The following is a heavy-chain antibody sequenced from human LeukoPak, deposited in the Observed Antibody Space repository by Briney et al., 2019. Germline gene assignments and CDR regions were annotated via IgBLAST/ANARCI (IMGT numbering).Heavy chain of an antibody. CDR1: GFTFSSYG. J-gene: IGHJ3*02. CDR2: ISSSSSYT. V-gene: IGHV3-21*05. Sequence: GGSLRLSCAASGFTFSSYGMHWVRQAPGKGLEWVSYISSSSSYTNYADSVKGRFTISRDNAKNSLYLQMNSLRAEDTAVYYCAREHRAFDIWGQGTMVTVSS. CDR3: AREHRAFDI.